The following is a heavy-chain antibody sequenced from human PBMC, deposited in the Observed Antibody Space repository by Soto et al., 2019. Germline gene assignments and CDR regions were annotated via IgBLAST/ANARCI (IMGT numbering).Heavy chain of an antibody. D-gene: IGHD2-2*01. Sequence: QVQLVESGGGLVKPGGSLRLSCAASGFTFSDYYVSWIRQAPGKGLEWVSYISSSGSTVYYADSVKGRFTISRDNAKNSLYLQMNSLRAEDTAVYYCARDIGRDIVVVPVELAPDYWGQGTLVTVSS. CDR1: GFTFSDYY. CDR3: ARDIGRDIVVVPVELAPDY. CDR2: ISSSGSTV. V-gene: IGHV3-11*01. J-gene: IGHJ4*02.